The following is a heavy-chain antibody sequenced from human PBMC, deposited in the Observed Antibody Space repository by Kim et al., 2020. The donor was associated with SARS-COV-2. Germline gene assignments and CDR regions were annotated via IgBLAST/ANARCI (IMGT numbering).Heavy chain of an antibody. CDR1: GGSISSGDYY. CDR2: IYYSGST. V-gene: IGHV4-30-4*01. J-gene: IGHJ5*02. Sequence: SQTLSLTCTVSGGSISSGDYYWSWIRQPPGKGLEWIGYIYYSGSTYYNPSLKSRVTISVDTSKNQFSLKLSSVTAADTAVYYCARAETMVRSLRFRGWWFDPWGQGTLVTVSS. D-gene: IGHD3-10*01. CDR3: ARAETMVRSLRFRGWWFDP.